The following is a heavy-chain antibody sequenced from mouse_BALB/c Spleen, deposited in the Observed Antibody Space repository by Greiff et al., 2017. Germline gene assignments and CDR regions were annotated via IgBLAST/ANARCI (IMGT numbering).Heavy chain of an antibody. D-gene: IGHD1-1*01. V-gene: IGHV14-4*02. Sequence: EVKLMESGAELVRSGASVKLSCTASGFNIKDYYMHWVKQRPEQGLEWIGWIDPENGDTEYAPKFQGKATMTADTSSNTAYLQLSSLTSEDTAVYYCNARPLYYGSSWFAYWGQGTLVTVSA. CDR2: IDPENGDT. CDR1: GFNIKDYY. CDR3: NARPLYYGSSWFAY. J-gene: IGHJ3*01.